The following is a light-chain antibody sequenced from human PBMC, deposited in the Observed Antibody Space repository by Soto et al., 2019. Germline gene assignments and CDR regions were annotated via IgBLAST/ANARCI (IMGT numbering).Light chain of an antibody. V-gene: IGKV3-20*01. CDR1: QSVSSSY. Sequence: EIVLTQSPGTLSLSPGERATLSCRASQSVSSSYLAWYQQKPGQAPRLLIYGASSRATGIPDRFSGSWSGTDFTLTISRLEPEDSAVYYCQQYGSSPLTFGGGTKVEIK. J-gene: IGKJ4*01. CDR2: GAS. CDR3: QQYGSSPLT.